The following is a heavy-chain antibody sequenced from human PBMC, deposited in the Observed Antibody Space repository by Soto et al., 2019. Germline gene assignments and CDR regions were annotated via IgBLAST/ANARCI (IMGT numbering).Heavy chain of an antibody. Sequence: PGESLKISCKISGYRFSSFWIAWVRQKPGKGLEWMGRIDPSDSYTNYSPSFQGQVTISADKSISTAYLQWSSLKASDTAMYYCARDGYSFDYYYGMDVWGQGTTVTVSS. D-gene: IGHD5-18*01. V-gene: IGHV5-10-1*04. CDR2: IDPSDSYT. J-gene: IGHJ6*02. CDR3: ARDGYSFDYYYGMDV. CDR1: GYRFSSFW.